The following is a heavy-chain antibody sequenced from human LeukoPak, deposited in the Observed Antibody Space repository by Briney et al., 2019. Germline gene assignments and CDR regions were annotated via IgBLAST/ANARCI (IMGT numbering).Heavy chain of an antibody. CDR1: GFTFSSKTYW. CDR2: INYDGTST. Sequence: PGGSLRLSCAASGFTFSSKTYWMHWVRQAPGKGLVWVSRINYDGTSTNYADSVKGRFTISRDDATSPLSLQMNSLRGEDTAVYYCARDYDYANRGLDYWGQGTLVTVSS. J-gene: IGHJ4*02. CDR3: ARDYDYANRGLDY. V-gene: IGHV3-74*01. D-gene: IGHD4-17*01.